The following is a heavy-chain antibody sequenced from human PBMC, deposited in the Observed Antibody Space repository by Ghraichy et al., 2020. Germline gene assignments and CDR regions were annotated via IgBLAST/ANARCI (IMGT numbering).Heavy chain of an antibody. J-gene: IGHJ4*02. Sequence: SETLSLTCTVSGVSVSDYYWHWVRQPPGKGLEWIGYVYVVGTTNYNPSLQSRVTISLDTSKNQFSLKLTSVTAADTAVYYCAGGGNSLPPASDYWGQGSLVTVSS. D-gene: IGHD4-23*01. CDR1: GVSVSDYY. CDR2: VYVVGTT. V-gene: IGHV4-59*02. CDR3: AGGGNSLPPASDY.